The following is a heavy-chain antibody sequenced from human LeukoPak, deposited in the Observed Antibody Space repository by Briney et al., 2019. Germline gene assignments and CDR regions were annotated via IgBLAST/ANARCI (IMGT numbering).Heavy chain of an antibody. V-gene: IGHV1-2*02. CDR3: ASHSVVVVAASDY. D-gene: IGHD2-15*01. Sequence: ASVKVSCKASGYTFTGYYMHWVRQAPGHGLEWMGWINPNSGGTNYAQKFQGRVTMTRDTSISTAYMELSRLRSDDTAVYYCASHSVVVVAASDYWGQGTLVTVSS. J-gene: IGHJ4*02. CDR2: INPNSGGT. CDR1: GYTFTGYY.